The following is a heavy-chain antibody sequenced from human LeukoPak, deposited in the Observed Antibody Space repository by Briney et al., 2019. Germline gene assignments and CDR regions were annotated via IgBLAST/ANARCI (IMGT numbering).Heavy chain of an antibody. CDR1: GGSISSGGYS. D-gene: IGHD2-2*01. Sequence: SQTLSLTCAVSGGSISSGGYSWSWIRQPPGKGLEWIGYIYHSGSTYYNPSLKSRVTISVDRSKNQFSLKLSSVTAADTAVYYCARARVPRRENWFDPWGQGTLVTVSS. V-gene: IGHV4-30-2*01. J-gene: IGHJ5*02. CDR3: ARARVPRRENWFDP. CDR2: IYHSGST.